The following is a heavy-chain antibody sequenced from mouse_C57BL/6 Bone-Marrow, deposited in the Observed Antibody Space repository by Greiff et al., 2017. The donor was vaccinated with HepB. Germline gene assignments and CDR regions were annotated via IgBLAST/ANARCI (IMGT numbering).Heavy chain of an antibody. D-gene: IGHD2-3*01. J-gene: IGHJ1*03. Sequence: QVQLQQPGAELVRPGSSVKLSCKASGYTFTSYWMPWVKQRPIQGLEWIGNIDPSDSETHYNQKFKDKATLTVDKSSSTAYMQLSSLTSEDSAVYYCARNDGYYVSWYFDVWGTGTTVTVSS. V-gene: IGHV1-52*01. CDR3: ARNDGYYVSWYFDV. CDR2: IDPSDSET. CDR1: GYTFTSYW.